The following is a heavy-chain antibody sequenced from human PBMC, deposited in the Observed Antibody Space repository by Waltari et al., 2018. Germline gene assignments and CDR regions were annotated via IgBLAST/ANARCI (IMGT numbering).Heavy chain of an antibody. V-gene: IGHV3-23*01. D-gene: IGHD2-15*01. Sequence: EVQLLESGGGLVNPGGSLRLSCTASGFTFSNYAMNWVRQAPGKGLVWVSGISGSGLTTFYADSVKGRYTISRDSSKNTIFLEVKSLRMEDTAIYYCAKGRGSYCSGGSCYFDLWGQGTQVTVSS. CDR1: GFTFSNYA. CDR3: AKGRGSYCSGGSCYFDL. CDR2: ISGSGLTT. J-gene: IGHJ5*02.